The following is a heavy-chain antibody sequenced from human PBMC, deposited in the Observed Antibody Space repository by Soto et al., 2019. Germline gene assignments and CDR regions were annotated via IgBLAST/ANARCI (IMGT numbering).Heavy chain of an antibody. CDR1: GFSFSNHA. J-gene: IGHJ5*02. V-gene: IGHV3-30*18. CDR3: AKHFLCNDYWLDP. CDR2: ISFDAGII. Sequence: QEQLVESGGGLVQPGKSLRLSCVASGFSFSNHAMHWMRQAPGKGLEWVAMISFDAGIINYAASVKGRFTISRDNSRHTVFLQMNSLRREDTAAYYCAKHFLCNDYWLDPWGQGSLVTVSS. D-gene: IGHD3-3*01.